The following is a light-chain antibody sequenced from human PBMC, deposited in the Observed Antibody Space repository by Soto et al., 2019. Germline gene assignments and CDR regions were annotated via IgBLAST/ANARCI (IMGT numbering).Light chain of an antibody. Sequence: EIVMTQSPATLSVSPGERATLSCRASQSVSSNLAWYQQKPGQAPRLLNYGASTRATGIPARFSGSGSGKEFTLTISSLQSEDFAVYYCQQYNNWWTFGQGTKVEIK. V-gene: IGKV3-15*01. CDR3: QQYNNWWT. CDR2: GAS. J-gene: IGKJ1*01. CDR1: QSVSSN.